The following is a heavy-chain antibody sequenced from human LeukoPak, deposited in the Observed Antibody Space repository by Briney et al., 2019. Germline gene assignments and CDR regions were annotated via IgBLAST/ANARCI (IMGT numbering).Heavy chain of an antibody. V-gene: IGHV3-48*01. CDR1: GFTFSSYT. CDR2: IGTSSTTI. D-gene: IGHD1-26*01. J-gene: IGHJ3*02. Sequence: GGSLRLSCAASGFTFSSYTMNWVRQPPGKGLEWVSNIGTSSTTIYYADSVKGRFTISRDNAKNSLYLQMNSLRAEDTAVYYCARVNPIVGATSFIDDAFDIWGQGTMVTVSS. CDR3: ARVNPIVGATSFIDDAFDI.